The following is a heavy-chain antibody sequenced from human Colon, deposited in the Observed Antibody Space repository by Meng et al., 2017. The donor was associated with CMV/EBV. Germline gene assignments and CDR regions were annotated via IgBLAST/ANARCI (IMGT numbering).Heavy chain of an antibody. V-gene: IGHV4-59*01. CDR2: MCYSGDT. Sequence: QLQGPGPGLVKPSGTLSLTCTVSGGSISSYCWSWIRQPPGKGLEWIGYMCYSGDTNYNPSLRSRVTISGDTSKNQFSLKLNSVTAADTAVYYCALRGSAAGTFQHWGQGTLVTVSS. CDR3: ALRGSAAGTFQH. D-gene: IGHD6-13*01. CDR1: GGSISSYC. J-gene: IGHJ1*01.